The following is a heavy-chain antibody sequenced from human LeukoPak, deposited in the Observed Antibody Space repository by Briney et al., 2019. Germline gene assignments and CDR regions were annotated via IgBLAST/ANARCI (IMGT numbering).Heavy chain of an antibody. CDR1: GGSFSGYY. CDR3: ARGGWHSSSWYFEY. J-gene: IGHJ4*02. V-gene: IGHV4-34*01. Sequence: SETLSLTRAVYGGSFSGYYWSWIRQPPGKGLEWIGEITYGGSTNYNPSLKSRVTISVDTSKNQFSLEFNSVTAADTAVYYCARGGWHSSSWYFEYWGQGTLVTVSS. CDR2: ITYGGST. D-gene: IGHD6-13*01.